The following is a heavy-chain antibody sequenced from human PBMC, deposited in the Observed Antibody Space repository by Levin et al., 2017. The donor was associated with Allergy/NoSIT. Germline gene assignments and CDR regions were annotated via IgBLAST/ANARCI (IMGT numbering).Heavy chain of an antibody. Sequence: GGSLRLSCAASGFTFSSYAMSWVRQAPGKGLEWVSAISGSGGSTYYTDSVKGRFTISRDNPKNTLYLQMNSLRGEDTAVYFCAKGPPPPYSSTWYWVDYWGQGTLVTVSS. CDR3: AKGPPPPYSSTWYWVDY. V-gene: IGHV3-23*01. J-gene: IGHJ4*02. CDR2: ISGSGGST. D-gene: IGHD6-13*01. CDR1: GFTFSSYA.